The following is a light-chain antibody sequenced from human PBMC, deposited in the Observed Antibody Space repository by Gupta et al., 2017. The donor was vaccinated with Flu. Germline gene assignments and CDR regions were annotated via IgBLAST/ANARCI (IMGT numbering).Light chain of an antibody. CDR2: GPS. V-gene: IGKV3-15*01. Sequence: EIVMTQSPATLSLSPGERASLSCTASQSVSNNLAWYQRKPGQAPRLLIYGPSTRAAGIPARFSGSGSGTEFTLTISSLQSEDFAVYYCQHDHNCPWTFGQGTKVEIK. J-gene: IGKJ1*01. CDR3: QHDHNCPWT. CDR1: QSVSNN.